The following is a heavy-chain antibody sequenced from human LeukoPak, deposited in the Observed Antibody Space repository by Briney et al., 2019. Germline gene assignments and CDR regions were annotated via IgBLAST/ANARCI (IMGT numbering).Heavy chain of an antibody. CDR1: GYTFTSYG. V-gene: IGHV1-18*01. CDR2: ISAYNGNT. CDR3: ARDHGYYDSSGYIN. J-gene: IGHJ4*02. D-gene: IGHD3-22*01. Sequence: ASVKVSCKASGYTFTSYGISWVRQAPGQRLEWMGWISAYNGNTNYAQKLQGIVTMTTDTSTSTAYMELRSLRSDDTAVYYCARDHGYYDSSGYINWGQGTLVTVSS.